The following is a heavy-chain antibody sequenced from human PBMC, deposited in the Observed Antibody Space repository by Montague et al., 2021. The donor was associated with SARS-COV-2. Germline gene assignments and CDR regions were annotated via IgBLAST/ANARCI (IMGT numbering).Heavy chain of an antibody. D-gene: IGHD6-19*01. CDR3: ARGPYSSDQLFHYYYGMDV. Sequence: SLSLSWAASGFTFSSYSMNWVRQAPGKGLEWVSSISSSSSYIYYADSVKGRFTISRDNAKNSLYLQMNSLRAGDTAVYYCARGPYSSDQLFHYYYGMDVWGQGTTVTVSS. CDR1: GFTFSSYS. CDR2: ISSSSSYI. J-gene: IGHJ6*02. V-gene: IGHV3-21*01.